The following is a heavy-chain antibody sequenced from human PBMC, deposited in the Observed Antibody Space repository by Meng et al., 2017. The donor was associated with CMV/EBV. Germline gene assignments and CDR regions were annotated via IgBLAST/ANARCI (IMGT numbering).Heavy chain of an antibody. CDR3: ARAHPYYDYVWGSYRSRGALDI. J-gene: IGHJ3*02. CDR1: GGSVSSGSYY. V-gene: IGHV4-61*01. CDR2: IYYSGST. D-gene: IGHD3-16*02. Sequence: SETLSLTCTVSGGSVSSGSYYWSWIRQPPGKGLEWIGYIYYSGSTNYNPSLKSRVTISVDTSKNQFSLKLSSVTAADTAVYYCARAHPYYDYVWGSYRSRGALDIWGQGTMVTVSS.